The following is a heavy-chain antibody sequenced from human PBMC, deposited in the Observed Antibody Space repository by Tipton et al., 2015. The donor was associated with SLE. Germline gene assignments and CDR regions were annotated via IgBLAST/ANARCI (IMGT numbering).Heavy chain of an antibody. CDR1: GGSISSGSYY. V-gene: IGHV4-61*09. CDR2: FYHRGTT. CDR3: ERSSSVRTLLWPTFAY. D-gene: IGHD3-10*01. Sequence: TLSLTCTVSGGSISSGSYYWSWIRQPAGKGLEWIGNFYHRGTTYYNPALKSRVTISADTSKNHLSLKLTSVTAADPAVYFCERSSSVRTLLWPTFAYWGQGTLVTVSS. J-gene: IGHJ4*02.